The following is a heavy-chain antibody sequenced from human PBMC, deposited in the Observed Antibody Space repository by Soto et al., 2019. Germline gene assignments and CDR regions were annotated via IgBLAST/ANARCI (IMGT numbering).Heavy chain of an antibody. D-gene: IGHD3-10*01. Sequence: SETLSLTCTVSGGSISSSSYYWGWIRQPPGKGLEWIGSIYYSGSTYYNPSLKSRVTISVDTSKNQFSLKLSSVTAADTAVYYCARREWFGELFENGFDPWGQGTLVTVSS. J-gene: IGHJ5*02. CDR3: ARREWFGELFENGFDP. V-gene: IGHV4-39*01. CDR2: IYYSGST. CDR1: GGSISSSSYY.